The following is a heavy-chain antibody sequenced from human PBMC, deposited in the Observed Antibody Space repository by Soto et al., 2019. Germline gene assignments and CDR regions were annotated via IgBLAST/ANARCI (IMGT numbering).Heavy chain of an antibody. V-gene: IGHV4-39*01. J-gene: IGHJ4*02. CDR3: ATRGYDYGDYAHDY. CDR1: GGSISSSSYY. D-gene: IGHD4-17*01. CDR2: IYNSGST. Sequence: QLELQESGPGLVKPSETLSLPCTVSGGSISSSSYYWGWMRQPPGKGLEWIGSIYNSGSTYYNPSLKSRVTISVDTSKKQFSLKLSSVTAADTAVYYCATRGYDYGDYAHDYLGQGTLVTVSS.